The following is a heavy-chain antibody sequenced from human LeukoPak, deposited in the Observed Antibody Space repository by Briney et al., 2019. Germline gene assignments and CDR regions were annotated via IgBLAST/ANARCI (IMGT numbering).Heavy chain of an antibody. D-gene: IGHD1-26*01. V-gene: IGHV3-23*01. CDR3: AKDLGWELPAEAY. CDR1: GFTFEKYV. J-gene: IGHJ4*02. CDR2: IYGSGVSI. Sequence: GGSLRLSCVASGFTFEKYVMNWVRQAPGKGLEWLATIYGSGVSISYADSVKGRFTIPRDNSNNTLYLQMNSLRAEDTAMYFCAKDLGWELPAEAYWGQGILVTVSS.